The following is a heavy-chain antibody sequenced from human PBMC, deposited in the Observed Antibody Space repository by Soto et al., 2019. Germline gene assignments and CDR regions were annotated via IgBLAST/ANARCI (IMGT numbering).Heavy chain of an antibody. CDR1: GGSFSGYY. V-gene: IGHV4-34*01. J-gene: IGHJ5*02. Sequence: PSETLSLTCAVYGGSFSGYYWSWIRQPPGKGLEWIGEINHSGSTNYNPSLKSRVTISVDTSKNQFSLKLSSVTAADTAVYYCARVAGYSSSWYRSGWFDPWGQGTLVTVSS. D-gene: IGHD6-13*01. CDR2: INHSGST. CDR3: ARVAGYSSSWYRSGWFDP.